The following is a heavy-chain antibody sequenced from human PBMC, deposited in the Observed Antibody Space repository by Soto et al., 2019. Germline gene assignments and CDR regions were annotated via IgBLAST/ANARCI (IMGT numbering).Heavy chain of an antibody. V-gene: IGHV3-7*02. Sequence: EVQLVESGGGLVQSGGSLRLSCEASGFTFSSRWMTWVRQGPGKGLEWVANIKQDENGKDYVDSVKGRFTISRDNAKNSLYLQMTSLRAEDTAVYYCATHDGPAAAGLVLDFWGQGTLVTVSS. D-gene: IGHD6-13*01. J-gene: IGHJ4*02. CDR1: GFTFSSRW. CDR2: IKQDENGK. CDR3: ATHDGPAAAGLVLDF.